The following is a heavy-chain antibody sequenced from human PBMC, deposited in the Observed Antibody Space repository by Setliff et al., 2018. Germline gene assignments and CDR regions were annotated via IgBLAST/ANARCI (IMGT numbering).Heavy chain of an antibody. J-gene: IGHJ4*02. D-gene: IGHD6-13*01. CDR3: AKDSSWYLDY. V-gene: IGHV3-23*01. CDR2: ISGSADNT. CDR1: GFTFDSYA. Sequence: GGSLRLSCAASGFTFDSYAMTWVRQAPGKGLEWVSTISGSADNTYYADSVKGRFTISRDNSKNTLYLQMNSLTPEDTALYYCAKDSSWYLDYWGQGTLVTVSS.